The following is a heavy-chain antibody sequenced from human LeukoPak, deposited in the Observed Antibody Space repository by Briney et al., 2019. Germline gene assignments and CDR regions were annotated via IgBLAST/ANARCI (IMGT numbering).Heavy chain of an antibody. D-gene: IGHD3-10*02. V-gene: IGHV3-48*03. CDR3: AELGITMIGGV. J-gene: IGHJ6*04. CDR1: GFSFSNYV. Sequence: GGSLRLSCAASGFSFSNYVMQWVRQVPGKGLEWVSYISSSGSTIYYADSVKGRFTISRDNAKNSLYLQMNSLRAEDTAVYYCAELGITMIGGVWGKGTTVTISS. CDR2: ISSSGSTI.